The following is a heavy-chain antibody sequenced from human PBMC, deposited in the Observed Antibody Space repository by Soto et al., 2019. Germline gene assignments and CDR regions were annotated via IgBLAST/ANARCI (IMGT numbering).Heavy chain of an antibody. Sequence: EVQLVESGGGLVQPGGSLRLSCAASGFTFSSYDMHWVRQATGKGLEWVSAIGTAGDTYYPGSVKGRFTISRENAKHSLNRKMNSVRAGDTAVYYCARGVRSHRSRRIGNWFDPWGQGTLVTVSS. CDR1: GFTFSSYD. D-gene: IGHD1-1*01. V-gene: IGHV3-13*01. CDR2: IGTAGDT. J-gene: IGHJ5*02. CDR3: ARGVRSHRSRRIGNWFDP.